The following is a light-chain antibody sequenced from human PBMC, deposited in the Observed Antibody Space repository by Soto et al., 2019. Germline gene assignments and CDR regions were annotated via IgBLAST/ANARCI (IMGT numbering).Light chain of an antibody. Sequence: DIQMTQSPSSLSASVGDRVTITCRASQSISSYLNWYQQKPGKAPKILIYAASSLQSGVPSRFSGSGSGTDFTLTISSLQPEDFATYYCQQSYSTPWTFGQGTNVDIK. CDR2: AAS. CDR1: QSISSY. V-gene: IGKV1-39*01. CDR3: QQSYSTPWT. J-gene: IGKJ1*01.